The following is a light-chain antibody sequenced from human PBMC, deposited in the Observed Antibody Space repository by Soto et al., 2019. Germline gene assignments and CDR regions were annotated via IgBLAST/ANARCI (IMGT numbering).Light chain of an antibody. Sequence: DIQMTQSPSSLSASVGDRVTITCRASQTISSWLAWYQQKPGKAPKLLIYKASTLKSGVPSRFSGSGSGTDFTLTISSLQPEDFATYYCLHHHNFPLTFGQGTRLEIK. CDR1: QTISSW. CDR3: LHHHNFPLT. CDR2: KAS. J-gene: IGKJ5*01. V-gene: IGKV1-5*03.